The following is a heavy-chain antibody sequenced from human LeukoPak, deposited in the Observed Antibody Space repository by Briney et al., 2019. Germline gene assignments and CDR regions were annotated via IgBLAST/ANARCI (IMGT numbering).Heavy chain of an antibody. CDR3: AKRVTVTTKYFDS. CDR1: GFIFSAYA. D-gene: IGHD4-17*01. J-gene: IGHJ4*02. Sequence: GGSLRLSCAASGFIFSAYAMSWVRQAPGQGLEWISVIGTGGETHYAESVRGRFTISRSNFKNTLYLQMNSLRAEDTAVYYCAKRVTVTTKYFDSWGQGTLVTVSS. V-gene: IGHV3-23*01. CDR2: IGTGGET.